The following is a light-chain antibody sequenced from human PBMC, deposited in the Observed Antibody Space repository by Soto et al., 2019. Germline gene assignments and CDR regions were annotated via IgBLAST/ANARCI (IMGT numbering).Light chain of an antibody. CDR1: STDVGGYNY. CDR3: SSYTNSGSVMV. CDR2: DVS. V-gene: IGLV2-14*01. J-gene: IGLJ2*01. Sequence: QSALTQPASVSGSPGQSITISCTGTSTDVGGYNYVSWYQQYPGKVPKLIIYDVSDRPSGVSNRFSGSKSGNTASLTISGLQAEDEANYDCSSYTNSGSVMVFGGGTKLTVL.